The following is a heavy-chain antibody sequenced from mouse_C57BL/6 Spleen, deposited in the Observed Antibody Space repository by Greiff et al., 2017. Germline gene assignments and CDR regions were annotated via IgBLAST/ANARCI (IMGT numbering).Heavy chain of an antibody. D-gene: IGHD1-1*01. V-gene: IGHV1-80*01. CDR1: GYAFSSYW. CDR3: ARSNYYGSSYWYFDV. CDR2: IYPGDGDT. Sequence: QVQLKESGAELVKPGASVKISCKASGYAFSSYWMNWVKQRPGKGLEWIGQIYPGDGDTNYNGKFKGKATLTADKSSSTAYMQLSSLTSEDSAVYFGARSNYYGSSYWYFDVWGTGTTVTVSS. J-gene: IGHJ1*03.